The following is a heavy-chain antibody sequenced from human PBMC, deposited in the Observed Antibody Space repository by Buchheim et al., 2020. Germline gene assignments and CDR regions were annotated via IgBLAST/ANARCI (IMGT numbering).Heavy chain of an antibody. Sequence: QVQLVESGGGVVQPGRSLRLSCAASGFTFSSYGMHWVRQAPGKGLEWVAVIWYDGSNKYYADSVKGRFTISRDNSKNTLYLQMNSLRVEDTAVYYCARELPLVYYYDSSGYRGWFDPWGQGTL. D-gene: IGHD3-22*01. J-gene: IGHJ5*02. V-gene: IGHV3-33*01. CDR3: ARELPLVYYYDSSGYRGWFDP. CDR2: IWYDGSNK. CDR1: GFTFSSYG.